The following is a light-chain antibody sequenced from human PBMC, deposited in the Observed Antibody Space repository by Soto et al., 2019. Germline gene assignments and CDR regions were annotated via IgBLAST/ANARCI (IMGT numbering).Light chain of an antibody. Sequence: QSVLTQPPSVSGAPGQRVIISCTGSSSNIGAGYDVHWYQQLPGTAPRLLIYDNNNRPSGVPARFSVSKSDTSASLAITGLQPEDEADYYCQSYDSSLSGWVFGGGTKVTVL. CDR2: DNN. CDR3: QSYDSSLSGWV. CDR1: SSNIGAGYD. J-gene: IGLJ3*02. V-gene: IGLV1-40*01.